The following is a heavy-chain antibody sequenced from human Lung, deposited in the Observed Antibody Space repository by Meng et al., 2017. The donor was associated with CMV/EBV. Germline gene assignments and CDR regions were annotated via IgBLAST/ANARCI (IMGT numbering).Heavy chain of an antibody. J-gene: IGHJ6*02. CDR2: VSGHNDNT. CDR1: GYTFTNYV. D-gene: IGHD2-2*01. Sequence: ASVXVSXKASGYTFTNYVINWVRQAPGQGLEWMGWVSGHNDNTKYAQKLQDRVTMTTDISTSTAYMELRSLRSDDTAIYYCARTYCSSTSCSPPYYYARDVWXQGTXVTVSS. CDR3: ARTYCSSTSCSPPYYYARDV. V-gene: IGHV1-18*01.